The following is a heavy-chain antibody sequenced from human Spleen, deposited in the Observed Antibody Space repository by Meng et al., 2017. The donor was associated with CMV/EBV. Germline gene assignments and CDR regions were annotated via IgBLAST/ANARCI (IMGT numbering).Heavy chain of an antibody. CDR3: AHRPVTPPFFQY. J-gene: IGHJ4*02. V-gene: IGHV2-5*01. Sequence: FSVFPLHICGVRVRWICQPPGRAMVCLASIYWNDAKYCNPSLTTRLTITKDTSKTEVVLAMTHIDPVDTATYYCAHRPVTPPFFQYWRQGTLVTVSS. D-gene: IGHD2-15*01. CDR2: IYWNDAK. CDR1: VFPLHICGVR.